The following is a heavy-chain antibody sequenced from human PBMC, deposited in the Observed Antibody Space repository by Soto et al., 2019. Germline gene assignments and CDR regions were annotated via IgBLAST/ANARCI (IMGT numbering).Heavy chain of an antibody. D-gene: IGHD4-4*01. V-gene: IGHV3-23*01. CDR2: ISATGDTT. J-gene: IGHJ4*02. Sequence: GGSLRLSCSASGFTFTDFAMNWVRQAPGKGLEWVSGISATGDTTYNADSVKGRFTISRDNSKNTVYLQMNSLRAEDTALYYCAKGYCYSTNYSSGHWGQGTTFTVSS. CDR3: AKGYCYSTNYSSGH. CDR1: GFTFTDFA.